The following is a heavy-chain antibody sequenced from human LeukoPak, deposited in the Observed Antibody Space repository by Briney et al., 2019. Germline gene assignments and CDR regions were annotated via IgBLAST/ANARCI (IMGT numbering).Heavy chain of an antibody. V-gene: IGHV3-21*01. J-gene: IGHJ4*02. CDR3: ARDRVIVATFFDY. CDR2: ISSSSSYI. Sequence: PGGSLRLSCAASGFTFSSYSMNWVRQAPGKGLEWVSSISSSSSYIYYADSVKGRFTISRDNAKNSLYLRMNSLRAEDTAVYYCARDRVIVATFFDYWGQGTLVTVSS. D-gene: IGHD5-12*01. CDR1: GFTFSSYS.